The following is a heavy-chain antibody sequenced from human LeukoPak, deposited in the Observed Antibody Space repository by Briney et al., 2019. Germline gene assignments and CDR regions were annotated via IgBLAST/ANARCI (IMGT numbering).Heavy chain of an antibody. D-gene: IGHD1-26*01. CDR3: ANVELEVGPTYQQIDY. V-gene: IGHV3-23*01. J-gene: IGHJ4*02. CDR2: ISGSGGST. CDR1: GFTFSNYY. Sequence: QPGGSLRLSCAASGFTFSNYYMNWVRQAPGKGLEWVSAISGSGGSTYYADSVKGRFTISRDNSKNTLYLQMNSLRAEDTAVYYCANVELEVGPTYQQIDYWGQGTLVTVSS.